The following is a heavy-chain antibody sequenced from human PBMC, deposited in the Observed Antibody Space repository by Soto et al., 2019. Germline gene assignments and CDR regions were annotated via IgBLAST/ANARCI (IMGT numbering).Heavy chain of an antibody. CDR2: IYHSGST. CDR3: ARDPGYSSGWSHWFDP. V-gene: IGHV4-30-2*01. J-gene: IGHJ5*02. D-gene: IGHD6-19*01. Sequence: SETLSLTCAVSGGYISGGYYSWSWIRQPPGKGLEWIGFIYHSGSTNYNPSLKSRVTISVDKSKNQFSLKLSSVTAADTAVYYCARDPGYSSGWSHWFDPRGQGTLVTVSS. CDR1: GGYISGGYYS.